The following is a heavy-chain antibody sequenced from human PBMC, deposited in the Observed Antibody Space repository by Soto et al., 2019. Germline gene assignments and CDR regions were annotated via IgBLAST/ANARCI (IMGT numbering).Heavy chain of an antibody. CDR3: ANERSSAGTGWVDP. J-gene: IGHJ5*02. CDR1: GYTFTSYD. V-gene: IGHV1-8*01. Sequence: QVQLVQSGAEVKKPGASVKVSCKASGYTFTSYDINWVRQATGQGLEWMGWMRTNSGNTGYAQKFQGRVTMTRNTSIITAYMELSSLRAEDTAVYYCANERSSAGTGWVDPWGQGTLVTVSS. CDR2: MRTNSGNT. D-gene: IGHD6-13*01.